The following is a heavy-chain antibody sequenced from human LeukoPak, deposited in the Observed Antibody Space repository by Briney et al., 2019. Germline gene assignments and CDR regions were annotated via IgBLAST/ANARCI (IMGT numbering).Heavy chain of an antibody. D-gene: IGHD2/OR15-2a*01. CDR1: GGTFSSYA. Sequence: SVKVSCNASGGTFSSYAISWVRQAPGQGLEWMGGIIPIFGTANYAQKFQGRVTITADESTSTAYMELSSLRSEDTAVYYCARTEISRGYFDYWGQGTLVTVSS. J-gene: IGHJ4*02. CDR3: ARTEISRGYFDY. CDR2: IIPIFGTA. V-gene: IGHV1-69*13.